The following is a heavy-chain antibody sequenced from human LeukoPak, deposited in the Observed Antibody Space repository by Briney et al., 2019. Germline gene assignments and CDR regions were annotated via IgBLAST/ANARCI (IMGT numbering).Heavy chain of an antibody. Sequence: PSQTLSLTCTVSGGSISSGDYYWSWIRQPPGKGLEWIGYIYYSGSTYYNPSLKSRVTISVDTSKNQFSLKLSSVAASDTAVYYCARLPYQLLELAYYYYYYMDVWGKGTTVTVSS. D-gene: IGHD2-2*01. CDR2: IYYSGST. J-gene: IGHJ6*03. CDR1: GGSISSGDYY. V-gene: IGHV4-30-4*08. CDR3: ARLPYQLLELAYYYYYYMDV.